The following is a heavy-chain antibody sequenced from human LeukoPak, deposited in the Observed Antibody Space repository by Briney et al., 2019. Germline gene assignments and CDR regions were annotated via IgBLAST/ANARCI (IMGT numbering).Heavy chain of an antibody. CDR2: IIPILGIA. V-gene: IGHV1-69*04. Sequence: GASVKVSCKASGGTFSSYAISWVRQAPGQGLEWMGRIIPILGIANYAQKFQGRVTITADKSTSTAYMELSSLRSEDTAVYYCAVPRQTTGSHAFDIWGQGTMVTVSS. CDR3: AVPRQTTGSHAFDI. CDR1: GGTFSSYA. J-gene: IGHJ3*02. D-gene: IGHD3-9*01.